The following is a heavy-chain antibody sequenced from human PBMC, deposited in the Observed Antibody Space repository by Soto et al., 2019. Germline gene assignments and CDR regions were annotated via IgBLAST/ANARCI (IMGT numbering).Heavy chain of an antibody. Sequence: RGESLKISCKGSGYSFTSYWIGWVRQMPGKGLEWMGIIYPGDSDTRYSPSFQGQVTISADKSISTAYLQWSSLKASDTAMYYCASPQLGYCSGGSCYRSAFDIWGQGTMVTVSS. J-gene: IGHJ3*02. CDR1: GYSFTSYW. CDR3: ASPQLGYCSGGSCYRSAFDI. V-gene: IGHV5-51*01. D-gene: IGHD2-15*01. CDR2: IYPGDSDT.